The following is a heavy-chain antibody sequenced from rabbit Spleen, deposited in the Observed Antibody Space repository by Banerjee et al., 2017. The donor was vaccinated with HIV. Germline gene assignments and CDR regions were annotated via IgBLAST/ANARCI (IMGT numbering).Heavy chain of an antibody. J-gene: IGHJ4*01. V-gene: IGHV1S45*01. CDR3: ARESIYNGDGDDKGFNL. CDR1: GFDFSSYG. Sequence: QEQLKESGGGLVQPGGSLKLSCKASGFDFSSYGVSWVRQAPGKGLEWIGYIDPIFGSTYYASWSKGRFTISKTSSTTVTLQMTSLTAADTATYFCARESIYNGDGDDKGFNLWGPGTLVTVS. CDR2: IDPIFGST. D-gene: IGHD2-1*01.